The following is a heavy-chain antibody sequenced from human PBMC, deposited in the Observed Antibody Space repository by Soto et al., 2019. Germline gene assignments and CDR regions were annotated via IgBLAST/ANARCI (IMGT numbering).Heavy chain of an antibody. Sequence: EVQLVESGGGLVQPGGSLRLSCAASGFTFSHYWMHWVRQAPGKGLMWVSGIPPDGSATKYADSVRGRFTISRDNARTTLFLQMNSLRAEDTAVYYCAKGPVGYWGQGTLVTVSS. CDR2: IPPDGSAT. CDR3: AKGPVGY. V-gene: IGHV3-74*03. J-gene: IGHJ4*02. CDR1: GFTFSHYW.